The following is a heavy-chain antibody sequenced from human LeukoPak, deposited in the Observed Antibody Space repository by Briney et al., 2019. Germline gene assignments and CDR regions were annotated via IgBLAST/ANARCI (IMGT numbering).Heavy chain of an antibody. D-gene: IGHD4-23*01. Sequence: SETLSLTCTVSGGSISSYYWSWIRQPPGKGLEWIGYIYYSGSTNYNPSLKSRVTISVDTSKNQFSLKLSSVTAADTAVSYCAGGPYGGNSPWGYWGQGTLVTVSS. V-gene: IGHV4-59*01. CDR2: IYYSGST. J-gene: IGHJ4*02. CDR3: AGGPYGGNSPWGY. CDR1: GGSISSYY.